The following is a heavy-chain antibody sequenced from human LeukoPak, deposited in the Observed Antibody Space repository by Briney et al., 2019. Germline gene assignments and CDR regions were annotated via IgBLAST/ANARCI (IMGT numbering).Heavy chain of an antibody. V-gene: IGHV4-34*01. CDR2: INHSGST. J-gene: IGHJ4*02. CDR1: GGSFSGYY. CDR3: ARGRGHDYGLNY. Sequence: SETLSLTCAVYGGSFSGYYWSWIRQPPGKGLEWIGEINHSGSTNYNPSLKSRVTISVDTSKNQFSLKLSSVTAADTAVYYCARGRGHDYGLNYWGQGTLVTVSS. D-gene: IGHD4-17*01.